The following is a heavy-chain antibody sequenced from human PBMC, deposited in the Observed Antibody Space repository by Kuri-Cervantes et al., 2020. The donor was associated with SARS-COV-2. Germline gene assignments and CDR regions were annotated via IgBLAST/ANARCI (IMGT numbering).Heavy chain of an antibody. J-gene: IGHJ4*02. Sequence: GGSLRLSCAASGFTFSSYAMSWVRQAPGKGLEWVAVISYDGSNKYYADSVKGRFTISRDNSKNTLYLQMNSLRAEDTAVYYCARDLSWAAAGSLDYWGQGTLVTVSS. V-gene: IGHV3-30-3*01. CDR1: GFTFSSYA. CDR3: ARDLSWAAAGSLDY. CDR2: ISYDGSNK. D-gene: IGHD6-13*01.